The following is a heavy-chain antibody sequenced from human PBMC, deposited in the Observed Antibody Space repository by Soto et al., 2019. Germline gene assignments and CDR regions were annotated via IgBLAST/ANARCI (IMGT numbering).Heavy chain of an antibody. Sequence: GASVKVSCKASGGTFSSYAISWVRQAPGQGLEWMGGIIPIFGTANYAQKFQGRVTITADESTSTAYMELSSLRSEDTAVYYCAVATPTGIVVVPAAIHTAPFDIRGQGTMVTVSS. J-gene: IGHJ3*02. CDR2: IIPIFGTA. CDR3: AVATPTGIVVVPAAIHTAPFDI. CDR1: GGTFSSYA. V-gene: IGHV1-69*13. D-gene: IGHD2-2*01.